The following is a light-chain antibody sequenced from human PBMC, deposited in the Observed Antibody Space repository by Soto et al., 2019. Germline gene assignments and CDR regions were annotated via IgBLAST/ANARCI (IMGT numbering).Light chain of an antibody. Sequence: EKVLTQSPGTLTLSPGESATLSCRASQSVSNNYLAWYQQKPGQAPRLLIYGASNRATGIPVRFSGSGYRTDVSRISISLEPVDFAGCLLQQYGSSGTFLQGTKVE. J-gene: IGKJ1*01. CDR3: QQYGSSGT. V-gene: IGKV3-20*01. CDR2: GAS. CDR1: QSVSNNY.